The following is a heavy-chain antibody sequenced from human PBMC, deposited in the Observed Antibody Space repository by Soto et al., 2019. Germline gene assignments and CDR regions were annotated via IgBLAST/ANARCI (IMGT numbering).Heavy chain of an antibody. CDR3: AHRATMTSFGLIIDIGIWFDP. CDR1: GFSLSTSGAA. V-gene: IGHV2-5*02. CDR2: IYWDGDK. Sequence: QINLIESGPTLVKPTQTLTLTCTFSGFSLSTSGAAVGWVRQPPGRALEWLALIYWDGDKRYNASLGNRLPITKDTSLNQVVLTLTNVDPADTATYYCAHRATMTSFGLIIDIGIWFDPWGQGTRVIVSS. J-gene: IGHJ5*02. D-gene: IGHD3-22*01.